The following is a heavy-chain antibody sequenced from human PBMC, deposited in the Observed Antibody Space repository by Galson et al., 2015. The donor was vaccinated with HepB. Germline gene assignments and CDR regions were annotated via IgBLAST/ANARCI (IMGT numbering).Heavy chain of an antibody. CDR3: ARDDAPVDGYGDNWFDP. CDR2: INSDGSST. V-gene: IGHV3-74*01. Sequence: SLRLSCAASGFTFSSYWMHWVRQAPGKGLVWVSRINSDGSSTSYADSVKGRFTISRDNAKNTLYLQMNSLRAEDTAVYYCARDDAPVDGYGDNWFDPWGQGTLVTVSS. CDR1: GFTFSSYW. D-gene: IGHD5-18*01. J-gene: IGHJ5*02.